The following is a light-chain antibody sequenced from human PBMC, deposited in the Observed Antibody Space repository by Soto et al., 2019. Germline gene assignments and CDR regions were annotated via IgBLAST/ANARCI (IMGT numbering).Light chain of an antibody. CDR1: QDISNY. V-gene: IGKV1-33*01. Sequence: DIPMTQSPSSLSASVGDRVTITCQASQDISNYLNWYQQKPGKAPKLLIFDASNVEKGVPSRFSGSGYGTHFTFTIHRLQAEDIATYYCQQYEDLPLTFGGGTKVEI. CDR3: QQYEDLPLT. J-gene: IGKJ4*01. CDR2: DAS.